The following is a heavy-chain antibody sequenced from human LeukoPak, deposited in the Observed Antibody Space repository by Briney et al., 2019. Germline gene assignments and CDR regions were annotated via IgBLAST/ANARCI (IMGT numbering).Heavy chain of an antibody. Sequence: ASVKLSCTASGYTFTSYYMHWVRQAPGQGLEWKGIINPSGGSTSYAQKFQDRVTMTRDMSTSTVYMELSSLRSEGTAVYYCARDIGFYYYYYYMDVGGKGTTVTVSS. CDR3: ARDIGFYYYYYYMDV. CDR2: INPSGGST. D-gene: IGHD2-15*01. J-gene: IGHJ6*03. V-gene: IGHV1-46*01. CDR1: GYTFTSYY.